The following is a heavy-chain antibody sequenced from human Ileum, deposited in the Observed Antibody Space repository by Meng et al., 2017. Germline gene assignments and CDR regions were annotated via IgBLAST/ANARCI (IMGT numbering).Heavy chain of an antibody. J-gene: IGHJ5*02. CDR1: GFPFVNYA. CDR2: IRASGDRT. D-gene: IGHD2-2*02. V-gene: IGHV3-23*01. Sequence: EVQLLESGGGLVQPGGSLRLSCAASGFPFVNYAMGWVRQAPGKGLDWVSAIRASGDRTFYADSVKGRFTISRDSSKNTLYLEMNSLRAEDTAIYYCAKEGGGYCSSTSCHINWFDPWGQGTLVTVSS. CDR3: AKEGGGYCSSTSCHINWFDP.